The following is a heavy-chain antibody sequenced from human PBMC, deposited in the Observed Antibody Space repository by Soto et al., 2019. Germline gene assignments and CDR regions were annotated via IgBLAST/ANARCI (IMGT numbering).Heavy chain of an antibody. Sequence: GASVKVSCKASGYTFTGYYMHWVRQAPGQGLEWMGWINPNSGGTNYAQKFQGWVTMTRDTSISTAYMELSRLRSDDTAVYYCARDLLRSSTSCFNXAGYSSSSKYYYYGMDVWGQGTTVTVSS. CDR1: GYTFTGYY. D-gene: IGHD2-2*01. V-gene: IGHV1-2*04. CDR3: ARDLLRSSTSCFNXAGYSSSSKYYYYGMDV. CDR2: INPNSGGT. J-gene: IGHJ6*02.